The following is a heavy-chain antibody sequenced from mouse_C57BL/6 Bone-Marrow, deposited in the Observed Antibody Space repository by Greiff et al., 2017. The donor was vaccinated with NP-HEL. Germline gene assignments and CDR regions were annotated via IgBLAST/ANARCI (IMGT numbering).Heavy chain of an antibody. CDR3: ERGYYYGSSPYFDV. CDR1: GYTFTDYY. V-gene: IGHV1-26*01. J-gene: IGHJ1*03. CDR2: INPNNGGT. D-gene: IGHD1-1*01. Sequence: VQLQQSGPELVKPGASVKISCKASGYTFTDYYMNWVKQSHGKSLEWIGDINPNNGGTSYNQKFKGKATLTVDKSSSTAYMELRSLTSEDSAVYYCERGYYYGSSPYFDVWGTGTTVTVSS.